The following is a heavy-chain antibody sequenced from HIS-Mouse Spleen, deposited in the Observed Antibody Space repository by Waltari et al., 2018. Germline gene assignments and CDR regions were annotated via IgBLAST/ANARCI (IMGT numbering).Heavy chain of an antibody. D-gene: IGHD7-27*01. CDR1: GYTSTGSH. V-gene: IGHV1-2*02. Sequence: QVQLGPSGAEGTKPGDSVKVPCTALGYTSTGSHTPWLRQAPGQGLEWMGWINPNSGGTNYAQKFQGRVTMTRDTSISTAYMELSRLRSDDTAVYYCARVGLGIAFDIWGQGTMVTVSS. CDR2: INPNSGGT. J-gene: IGHJ3*02. CDR3: ARVGLGIAFDI.